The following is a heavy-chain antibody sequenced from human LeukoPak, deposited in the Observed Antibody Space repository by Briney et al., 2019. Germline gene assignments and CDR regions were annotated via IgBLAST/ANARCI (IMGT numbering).Heavy chain of an antibody. V-gene: IGHV1-46*01. J-gene: IGHJ4*02. CDR1: GYTFTGYY. CDR2: INPSGGST. CDR3: ARDYGDYFFGY. D-gene: IGHD4-17*01. Sequence: ASVKVSCKASGYTFTGYYIHWVRQAPGQGLEWMGIINPSGGSTSYAQKFQGRVTMTRDTSTSTVYMELSSLRSEDTAVYYCARDYGDYFFGYWGQGTLVTVSS.